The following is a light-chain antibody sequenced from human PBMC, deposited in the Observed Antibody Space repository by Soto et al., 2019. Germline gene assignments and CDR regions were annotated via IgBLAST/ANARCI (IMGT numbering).Light chain of an antibody. CDR2: GAS. V-gene: IGKV3-15*01. CDR1: QSVTTN. Sequence: EIVMTQSPATLSVSPGERATLSCRASQSVTTNLAWYQQKPGQAPTLLIYGASTRPTGIPARFSGSGSGTEFTLTISSLQSDDFAVYSCQQYTNWPPWTFGQGTRVDFK. CDR3: QQYTNWPPWT. J-gene: IGKJ1*01.